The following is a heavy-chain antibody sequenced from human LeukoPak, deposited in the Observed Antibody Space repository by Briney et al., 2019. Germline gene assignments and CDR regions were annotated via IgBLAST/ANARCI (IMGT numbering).Heavy chain of an antibody. CDR2: IIPIFGTA. D-gene: IGHD6-6*01. CDR3: ARSSPEYSSSYGAFDI. Sequence: SVKVSCKASGGTLSSYAISWVRQAPGQGLEWMGGIIPIFGTANYAQKFQGRVTITTDESTSTAYMELSSLRSEDTAVYYCARSSPEYSSSYGAFDIWGQGTMVTVSS. CDR1: GGTLSSYA. J-gene: IGHJ3*02. V-gene: IGHV1-69*05.